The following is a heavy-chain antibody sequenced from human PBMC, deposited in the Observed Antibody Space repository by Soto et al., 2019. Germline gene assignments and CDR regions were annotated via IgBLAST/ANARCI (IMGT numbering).Heavy chain of an antibody. D-gene: IGHD3-16*01. CDR3: AIWGGGYYYGMDV. Sequence: EVQLVESGGGLVKPGGSLRLSCAASGFTFSSYSMNWVRQAPGKGLEWVSSISSSSSYIYYADSVKGRFTISRDNAKNSLYLQINSLRAEDTAVYYCAIWGGGYYYGMDVWGQGTTVTVSS. CDR2: ISSSSSYI. V-gene: IGHV3-21*01. J-gene: IGHJ6*02. CDR1: GFTFSSYS.